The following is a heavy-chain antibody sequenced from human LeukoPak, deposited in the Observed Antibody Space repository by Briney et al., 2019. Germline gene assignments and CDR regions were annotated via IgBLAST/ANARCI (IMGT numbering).Heavy chain of an antibody. CDR3: ARSIDYTNHYYFDY. V-gene: IGHV1-2*02. CDR1: GYTFTGYY. D-gene: IGHD4-11*01. Sequence: GASVKVSCKASGYTFTGYYMHWVRQAPGQGLEWMGWINPNSGGTNYAQKFQGRVTMTRDTSISTAYMELSRLRSDDTAVYYCARSIDYTNHYYFDYWGQGTLVTVSS. J-gene: IGHJ4*02. CDR2: INPNSGGT.